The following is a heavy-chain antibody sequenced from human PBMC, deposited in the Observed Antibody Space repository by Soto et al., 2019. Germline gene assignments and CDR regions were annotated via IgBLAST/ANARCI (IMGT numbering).Heavy chain of an antibody. V-gene: IGHV3-15*01. Sequence: WFRQAPGKGLEWVSRIKSKAHGGTTECAAPVQGRFTISRDDSKNRLDLLMISLTTDDTAVYYCSMGYYDSGGSYHGDDAFDVWGQGTSVTVS. D-gene: IGHD3-22*01. J-gene: IGHJ3*01. CDR3: SMGYYDSGGSYHGDDAFDV. CDR2: IKSKAHGGTT.